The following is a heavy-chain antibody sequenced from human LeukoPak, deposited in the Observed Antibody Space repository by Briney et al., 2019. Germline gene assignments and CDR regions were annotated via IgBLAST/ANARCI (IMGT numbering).Heavy chain of an antibody. Sequence: ASVKVSCKASGYTFTSYGISWVRQAPGQGLEWMGWISAYNGNTNYAQKLQGRVTMTTDTSTSTAYMELRSLRSDDTAVYYCARVWGRGYSGYDLDFDYWGQGTLVTVSS. CDR1: GYTFTSYG. D-gene: IGHD5-12*01. CDR2: ISAYNGNT. J-gene: IGHJ4*02. V-gene: IGHV1-18*01. CDR3: ARVWGRGYSGYDLDFDY.